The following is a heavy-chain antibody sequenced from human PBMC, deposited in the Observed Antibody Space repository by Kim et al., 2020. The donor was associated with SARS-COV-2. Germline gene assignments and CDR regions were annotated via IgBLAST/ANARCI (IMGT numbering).Heavy chain of an antibody. V-gene: IGHV3-7*04. D-gene: IGHD3-10*01. CDR3: ARDRLTYYYGSGIDY. J-gene: IGHJ4*02. Sequence: ESVKGRFPYARDNAKHSLSLQMNSMRAEDTAVYYCARDRLTYYYGSGIDYWGQGTLVTVSS.